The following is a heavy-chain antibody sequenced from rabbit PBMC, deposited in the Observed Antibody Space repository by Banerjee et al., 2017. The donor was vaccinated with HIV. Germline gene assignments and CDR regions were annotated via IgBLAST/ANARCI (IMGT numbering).Heavy chain of an antibody. CDR3: ASHIYAGYAGYGYGFKL. D-gene: IGHD6-1*01. V-gene: IGHV1S40*01. CDR2: ISTNSGNT. J-gene: IGHJ4*01. CDR1: GFTLSSYW. Sequence: QSLEESGGDLVKPGASLTLTCTASGFTLSSYWMCWVRQAPGKGLEWIACISTNSGNTYYATWATGRFTVSKTSSTTVTLQMTSLTGADTATYFCASHIYAGYAGYGYGFKLRGQGTLVTVS.